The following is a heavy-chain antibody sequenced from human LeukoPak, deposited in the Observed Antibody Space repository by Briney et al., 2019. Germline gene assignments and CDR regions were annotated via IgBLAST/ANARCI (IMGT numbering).Heavy chain of an antibody. CDR3: ARQIRLDYYDSSGYYFDS. CDR1: GGSFNGYY. CDR2: ISDSGVS. D-gene: IGHD3-22*01. V-gene: IGHV4-59*08. Sequence: SESLSLTCTVSGGSFNGYYWSWIRHSPGKGLESIGFISDSGVSNTSPSLKSRVSISLDTCKKQFSLKLRSVTAADTAPYYCARQIRLDYYDSSGYYFDSWGQGTPATVSS. J-gene: IGHJ4*02.